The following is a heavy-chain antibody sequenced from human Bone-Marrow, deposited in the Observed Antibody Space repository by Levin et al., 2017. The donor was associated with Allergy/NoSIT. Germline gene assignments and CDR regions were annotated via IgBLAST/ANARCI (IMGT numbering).Heavy chain of an antibody. Sequence: SETLSLTCSVSDVSIKNYYWSWIRQPPGKGLEYIGDIFYSVSTNYSPALKNRVTISVDTSKNQFSLSLKSLTAADTAVYYCARVGPATGGLDSWGPGILVTVSS. D-gene: IGHD3-10*01. CDR1: DVSIKNYY. J-gene: IGHJ4*02. CDR3: ARVGPATGGLDS. CDR2: IFYSVST. V-gene: IGHV4-59*01.